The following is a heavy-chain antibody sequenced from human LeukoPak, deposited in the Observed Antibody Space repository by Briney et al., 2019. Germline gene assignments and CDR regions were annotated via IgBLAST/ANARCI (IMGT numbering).Heavy chain of an antibody. CDR1: GFTFSSYG. D-gene: IGHD6-13*01. J-gene: IGHJ5*02. V-gene: IGHV3-30*03. CDR3: ARNGYSSSWDGSWFDP. CDR2: ISYDGSNK. Sequence: GGSLRLSCAASGFTFSSYGMHWVRQAPGKGLEWVAVISYDGSNKYYADSVKGRFTISRDNAKNSLYLQMNSLRAEDTAVYYCARNGYSSSWDGSWFDPWGQGTLVTVSS.